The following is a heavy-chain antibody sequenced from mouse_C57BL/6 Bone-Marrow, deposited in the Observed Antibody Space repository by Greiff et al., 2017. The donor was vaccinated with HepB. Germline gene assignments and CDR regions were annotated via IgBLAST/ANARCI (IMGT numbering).Heavy chain of an antibody. CDR2: IDPENGDT. V-gene: IGHV14-4*01. CDR1: RFNIKDDY. CDR3: TTVVTYFDY. J-gene: IGHJ2*01. Sequence: VQLQQSGAELVRPGASVKLSCTASRFNIKDDYMHWVKQRPEQGLEWIGWIDPENGDTEYASKFQGKATITADTSSNTAYLQLSSLTSEDTAVYYCTTVVTYFDYWGQGTTLTVSS. D-gene: IGHD2-2*01.